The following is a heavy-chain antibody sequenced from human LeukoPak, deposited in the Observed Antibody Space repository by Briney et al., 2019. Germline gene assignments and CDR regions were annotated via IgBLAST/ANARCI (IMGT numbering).Heavy chain of an antibody. CDR2: IIRLFGTA. Sequence: SVKVSCKASGGTFSSYAISWVRQAPGQGLGWMGGIIRLFGTANYAQKFQGRVTITADESTGTAYMELSSLRSEDTAMYFCARGRDQLLFSFDYWGQGTLVTVSS. CDR1: GGTFSSYA. J-gene: IGHJ4*02. CDR3: ARGRDQLLFSFDY. D-gene: IGHD2-2*01. V-gene: IGHV1-69*01.